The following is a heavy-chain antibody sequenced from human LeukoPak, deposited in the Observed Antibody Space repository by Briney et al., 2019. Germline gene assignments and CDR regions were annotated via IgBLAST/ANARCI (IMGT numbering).Heavy chain of an antibody. D-gene: IGHD3-10*01. CDR3: AKDSGVTSLDY. Sequence: GGSLRLFCAASGFTFSRYGMHWVRQAPGKGLECMAFIRHDGSNKYYAESVKGRFTISRDDSKNMLSLQMNSLRVEDTAVYYCAKDSGVTSLDYWGQGTLVIVSP. J-gene: IGHJ4*02. CDR1: GFTFSRYG. CDR2: IRHDGSNK. V-gene: IGHV3-30*02.